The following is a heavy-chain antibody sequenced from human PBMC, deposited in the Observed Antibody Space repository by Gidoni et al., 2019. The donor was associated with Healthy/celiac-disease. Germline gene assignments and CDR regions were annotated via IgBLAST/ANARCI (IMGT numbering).Heavy chain of an antibody. J-gene: IGHJ4*02. CDR2: IYTSGST. V-gene: IGHV4-61*02. CDR3: ARDQTGDSGYDWYYFDY. Sequence: QVQLQESGPGLVKPSQTLSLTCTVAGGSISSRRYYWSWIRQPAGMGLEWIGRIYTSGSTNYNPSLKSRVTISVDTSKNQFSLKLSSVTAADTAVYYCARDQTGDSGYDWYYFDYWGQGTLVTVSS. CDR1: GGSISSRRYY. D-gene: IGHD5-12*01.